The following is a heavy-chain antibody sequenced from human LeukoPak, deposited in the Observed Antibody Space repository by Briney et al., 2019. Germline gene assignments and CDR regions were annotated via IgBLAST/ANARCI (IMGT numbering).Heavy chain of an antibody. V-gene: IGHV3-15*01. CDR1: GFTFSNAW. D-gene: IGHD6-19*01. CDR2: IKSKTDGGTT. Sequence: GGSLRLSCAASGFTFSNAWMSWVRQAPGKGLEWVGRIKSKTDGGTTDYTAPVKGRFTISRDDSKNTLYLQMNSLKTEDTAVYYCTTDTGYSSGWYEGYWYFDLWGRGTLVTVSS. CDR3: TTDTGYSSGWYEGYWYFDL. J-gene: IGHJ2*01.